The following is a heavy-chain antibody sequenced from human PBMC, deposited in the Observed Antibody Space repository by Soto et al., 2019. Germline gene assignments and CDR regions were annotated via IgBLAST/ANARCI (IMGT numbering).Heavy chain of an antibody. CDR1: GFTFSSYG. J-gene: IGHJ4*02. CDR2: IWYDGSNK. V-gene: IGHV3-33*01. Sequence: GGSLRLSCAASGFTFSSYGMHWVRQAPGKGLEWVAVIWYDGSNKYYADSVKGRFTISRDNSKNTLYLQMNSLRAEDTAVYYCARDHRLLWFGELLLDYWGQGTLVTVSS. CDR3: ARDHRLLWFGELLLDY. D-gene: IGHD3-10*01.